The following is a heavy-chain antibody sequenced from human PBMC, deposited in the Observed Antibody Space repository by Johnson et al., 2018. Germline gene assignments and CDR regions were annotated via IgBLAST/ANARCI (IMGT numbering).Heavy chain of an antibody. V-gene: IGHV3-30-3*02. J-gene: IGHJ6*02. CDR3: AKVIRPCRYRGIDV. CDR1: GFTFSSYA. CDR2: ISYDGSKK. Sequence: QVQLVQSGGGVVQPGRSLRLSCAASGFTFSSYAMHWVRQAPGKGLVWVAVISYDGSKKYYADSVKGRFTISRDNSKNTLYMQMTRLRAEDTAVYYCAKVIRPCRYRGIDVWRQGTTVTVSS. D-gene: IGHD1-1*01.